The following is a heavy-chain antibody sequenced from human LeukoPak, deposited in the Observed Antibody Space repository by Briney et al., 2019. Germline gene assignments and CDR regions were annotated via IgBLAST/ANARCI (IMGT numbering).Heavy chain of an antibody. J-gene: IGHJ4*02. CDR2: ISAYNGKT. CDR3: ARTPWELPSRFDY. D-gene: IGHD1-26*01. V-gene: IGHV1-18*01. CDR1: GYTFTNYG. Sequence: ASVKVSCKTSGYTFTNYGISWVRQAPGEGLEWMGWISAYNGKTNSPQRLQGRVTMTTDTSTNSAYMELRSLRPDDTAVYYCARTPWELPSRFDYWGQGTLVTVSS.